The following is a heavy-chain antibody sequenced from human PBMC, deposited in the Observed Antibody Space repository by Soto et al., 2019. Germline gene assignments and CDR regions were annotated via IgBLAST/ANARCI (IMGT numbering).Heavy chain of an antibody. D-gene: IGHD4-17*01. V-gene: IGHV3-13*01. CDR1: GFTFGNYD. J-gene: IGHJ4*02. CDR3: AKDRGTTVTTYFFDY. CDR2: ITTAGDT. Sequence: GGSLRLSCAASGFTFGNYDMHWVRQVTGKGLEWVSGITTAGDTYYPGSVKGRFTTSREKAKNSLYLQMNSLSAGDTAVYYCAKDRGTTVTTYFFDYWGQGTLVTVSS.